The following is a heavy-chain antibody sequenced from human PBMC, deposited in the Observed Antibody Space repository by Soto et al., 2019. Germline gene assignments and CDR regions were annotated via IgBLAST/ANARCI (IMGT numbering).Heavy chain of an antibody. J-gene: IGHJ6*02. CDR3: ARGNYYYGMDV. CDR1: GGSFSGYY. D-gene: IGHD3-10*01. Sequence: LSLTCAVYGGSFSGYYWSWIRQPPGKGLEWIGEINHSGSTNYNPSLKSRVTISVDTSKNQFSLKLSSVTAADTAVYYCARGNYYYGMDVWGQGTTVTVSS. V-gene: IGHV4-34*01. CDR2: INHSGST.